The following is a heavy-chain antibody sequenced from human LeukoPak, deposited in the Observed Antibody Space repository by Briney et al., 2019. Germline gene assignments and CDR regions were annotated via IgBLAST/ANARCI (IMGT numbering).Heavy chain of an antibody. CDR3: ARRVRFLGPTNWFDP. V-gene: IGHV4-34*01. CDR2: INHSGST. CDR1: GGSFSGYY. Sequence: SETLSLTCAVYGGSFSGYYWSWIRQPPGKGLEWIGEINHSGSTNYNPSLKSRVTISVDTSKDQFSLKLSSVTAADTAVYYCARRVRFLGPTNWFDPWGQGTLVTVSS. J-gene: IGHJ5*02. D-gene: IGHD3-3*01.